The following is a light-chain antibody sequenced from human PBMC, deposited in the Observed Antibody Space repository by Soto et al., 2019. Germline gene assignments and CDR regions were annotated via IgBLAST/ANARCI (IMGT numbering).Light chain of an antibody. CDR3: QQYYSYPRT. CDR2: AAS. J-gene: IGKJ1*01. Sequence: AIRMTQSPSSLSASPGDRVTITWRASQYITSYLAWYQQKPGKAPKLLIYAASTLQSGVPSRFSGSGSGTDFTLTITCLQSEDFATYYCQQYYSYPRTFGQGTKVDI. CDR1: QYITSY. V-gene: IGKV1-8*01.